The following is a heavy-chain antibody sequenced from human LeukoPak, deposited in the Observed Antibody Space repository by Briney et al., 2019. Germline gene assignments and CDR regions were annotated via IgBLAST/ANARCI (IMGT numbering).Heavy chain of an antibody. J-gene: IGHJ5*02. CDR1: GFTFSDYG. Sequence: PGGSLRLSCAASGFTFSDYGIHWVRQAPGKGLEWVAVISYDGSNKYYADSVKGRFTISRDNSKNTLYLHMGSLRVEDTAVYYCAREVDGGFDPWGQGTLVTVSS. CDR2: ISYDGSNK. V-gene: IGHV3-30*03. CDR3: AREVDGGFDP. D-gene: IGHD3-16*01.